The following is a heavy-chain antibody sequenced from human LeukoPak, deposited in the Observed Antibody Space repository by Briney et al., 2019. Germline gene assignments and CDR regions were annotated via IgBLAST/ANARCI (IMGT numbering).Heavy chain of an antibody. CDR2: ISYDGSNK. D-gene: IGHD5-18*01. V-gene: IGHV3-30-3*01. CDR1: GFTFSSYA. CDR3: ARGGDTAMVHPIDY. Sequence: GGSLRLSCAASGFTFSSYAMHWVRQAPGKGLEWVAVISYDGSNKYYADSVKGRFTISRDNSKNTLYLQMNSLRAEDTAVYYCARGGDTAMVHPIDYWGQGTLVTVSS. J-gene: IGHJ4*02.